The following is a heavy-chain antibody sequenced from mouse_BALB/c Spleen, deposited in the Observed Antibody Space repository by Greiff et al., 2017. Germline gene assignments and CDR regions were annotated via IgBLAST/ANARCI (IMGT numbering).Heavy chain of an antibody. J-gene: IGHJ4*01. CDR2: ISSGSSTI. D-gene: IGHD1-1*01. V-gene: IGHV5-17*02. CDR1: GFTFSSFG. Sequence: EVKVVESGGGLVQPGGSRKLSCAASGFTFSSFGMHWVRQAPEKGLEWVAYISSGSSTIYYADTVKGRFTISRDNAKNTLYLQMSSLKSEDTAMYYCAGMRGYYAMDYWGQGTSVTVSA. CDR3: AGMRGYYAMDY.